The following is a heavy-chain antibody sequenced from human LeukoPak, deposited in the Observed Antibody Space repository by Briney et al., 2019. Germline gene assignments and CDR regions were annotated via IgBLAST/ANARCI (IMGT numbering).Heavy chain of an antibody. CDR2: IYPGDSDT. J-gene: IGHJ4*02. V-gene: IGHV5-51*07. CDR3: ARRRLTSSGCLDY. CDR1: GYSFTSYW. D-gene: IGHD6-19*01. Sequence: GESLKISCKGSGYSFTSYWIGWVHQMPGKGLEWMGIIYPGDSDTTYSPSFQGQVTISADKSISIVYLQWSSLKASDTAMYYCARRRLTSSGCLDYWGQGTLVTVSS.